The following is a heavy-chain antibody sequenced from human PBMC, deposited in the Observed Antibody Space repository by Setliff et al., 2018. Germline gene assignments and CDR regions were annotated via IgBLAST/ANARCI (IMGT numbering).Heavy chain of an antibody. V-gene: IGHV3-23*01. CDR2: ISGSGTTT. J-gene: IGHJ4*02. D-gene: IGHD3-10*01. CDR1: GFPFSSHA. CDR3: ARDPPRSPDYYFDY. Sequence: PGGSLRLSCAGSGFPFSSHAITWVRQAPGKGLEWVSSISGSGTTTYYADSVKGRFTISRDNGENTLYLQMDSLRVEDTAVYYCARDPPRSPDYYFDYWGQGTLVTVSS.